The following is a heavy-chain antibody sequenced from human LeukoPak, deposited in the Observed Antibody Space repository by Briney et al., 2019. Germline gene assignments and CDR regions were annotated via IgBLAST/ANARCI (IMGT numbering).Heavy chain of an antibody. D-gene: IGHD5-18*01. J-gene: IGHJ4*02. Sequence: GASVKVSCKASGYTFTNNDIHWVRQATGQGLEWMGWMHPNSDDTGYAQKFQGRVTMTRNTSISTAYMELSSLRPEDTAVYYCARGGRVGYSYGYDLDYWGQGTLVTVSS. CDR2: MHPNSDDT. CDR3: ARGGRVGYSYGYDLDY. V-gene: IGHV1-8*01. CDR1: GYTFTNND.